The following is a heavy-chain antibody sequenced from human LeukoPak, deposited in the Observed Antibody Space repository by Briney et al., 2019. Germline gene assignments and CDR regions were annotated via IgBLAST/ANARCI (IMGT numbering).Heavy chain of an antibody. V-gene: IGHV4-31*11. D-gene: IGHD6-13*01. CDR2: IYYSGST. Sequence: PSETLSLTCAVYGGSFSGYYWSWIRQHPGKGLEWIGYIYYSGSTYYNPSLKSRVTISVDTSKNQFSLKLSSVTAADTAVYYCARDPRAAGPYYYYGMDVWGQGTTVTVSS. CDR1: GGSFSGYY. CDR3: ARDPRAAGPYYYYGMDV. J-gene: IGHJ6*02.